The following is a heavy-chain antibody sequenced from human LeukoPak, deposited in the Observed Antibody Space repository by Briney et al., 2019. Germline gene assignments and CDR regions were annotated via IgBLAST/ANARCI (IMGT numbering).Heavy chain of an antibody. CDR3: TTRSGDFWSGFVN. CDR1: GNSLCELS. D-gene: IGHD3-3*01. CDR2: FDPEEAKM. J-gene: IGHJ4*02. Sequence: ASVKVSCKVSGNSLCELSIQWVRQAPGKGLECMGGFDPEEAKMVYAQNFQGRVTMTEDTSTQTAYMELSGLTSDDTAVYYCTTRSGDFWSGFVNWGQGTLVTVSS. V-gene: IGHV1-24*01.